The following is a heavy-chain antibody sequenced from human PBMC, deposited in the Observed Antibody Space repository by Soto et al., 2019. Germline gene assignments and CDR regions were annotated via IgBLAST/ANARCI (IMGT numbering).Heavy chain of an antibody. CDR1: GFFFSTYG. D-gene: IGHD6-13*01. CDR3: ARRQRLVAAPGRQFDY. V-gene: IGHV3-30*03. Sequence: PGGSLRLSCATSGFFFSTYGMHWVRQAPGKGLEWVTFISYDGGSQYYADSVKGRFTVSRDNPKNTASLQMNSLRAEDTAVYYCARRQRLVAAPGRQFDYWGQGTLVTVSS. J-gene: IGHJ4*02. CDR2: ISYDGGSQ.